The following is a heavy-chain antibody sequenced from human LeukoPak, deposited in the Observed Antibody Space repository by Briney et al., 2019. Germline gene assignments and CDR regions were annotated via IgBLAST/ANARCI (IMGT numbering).Heavy chain of an antibody. J-gene: IGHJ3*02. D-gene: IGHD5-18*01. V-gene: IGHV1-69*05. CDR3: ARGEREQLWLIFRAFDI. Sequence: SVKVSCKASGGTFSSYAISWVRQAPGQGLEWMGGIIPIFGTANYAQKFQGRVTITTDESTSTAYVELSSLRSEDTAVYYCARGEREQLWLIFRAFDIWGQGTMVTVSS. CDR1: GGTFSSYA. CDR2: IIPIFGTA.